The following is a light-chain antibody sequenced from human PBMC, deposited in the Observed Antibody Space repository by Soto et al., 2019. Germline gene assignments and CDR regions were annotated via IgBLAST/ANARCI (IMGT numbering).Light chain of an antibody. J-gene: IGKJ1*01. V-gene: IGKV3-15*01. CDR3: QQNDNWPRT. CDR1: QSVSTN. CDR2: GTS. Sequence: EIVMTQSPATLSVSPGERATLSCRASQSVSTNLAWYQQKPGQAPRLLIHGTSTRATGVPARFSGSGSGTEFTLTINSLQSEDSAVYYCQQNDNWPRTFGQGTKVDIK.